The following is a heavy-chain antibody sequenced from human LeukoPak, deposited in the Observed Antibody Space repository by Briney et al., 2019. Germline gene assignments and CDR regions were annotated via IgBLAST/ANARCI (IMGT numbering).Heavy chain of an antibody. V-gene: IGHV3-30*02. D-gene: IGHD2-15*01. CDR2: IRYDGSDK. J-gene: IGHJ6*03. CDR1: GFTFSRHG. CDR3: AKGFYYCSDGCPQYYYYMDV. Sequence: PGGSLRLSCVASGFTFSRHGMHWVRQAPGKGLEWVAFIRYDGSDKYYADSVKGRFTISRDNSENTLYLQMNSLRPEDTAVYYCAKGFYYCSDGCPQYYYYMDVWGKGTTVIVSS.